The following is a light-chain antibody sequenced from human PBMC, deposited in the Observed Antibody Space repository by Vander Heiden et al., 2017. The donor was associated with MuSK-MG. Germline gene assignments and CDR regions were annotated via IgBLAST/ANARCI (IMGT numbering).Light chain of an antibody. J-gene: IGLJ2*01. V-gene: IGLV1-40*01. CDR1: SSNIGAGYD. CDR3: QSYDSSLSAYVV. CDR2: DNI. Sequence: QSVLTQSPSVSGAPGQRVTISCTGSSSNIGAGYDVHWYQQLPGTAPKLLIYDNINRPSGVPDRFSGSKSGTSASLAITGLQAEDEADYYCQSYDSSLSAYVVFGGGTKLTVL.